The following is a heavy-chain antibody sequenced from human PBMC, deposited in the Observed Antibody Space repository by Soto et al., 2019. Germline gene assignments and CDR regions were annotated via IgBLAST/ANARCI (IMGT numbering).Heavy chain of an antibody. D-gene: IGHD3-22*01. Sequence: KPGGSLRLSCAASGFTLSRHTMNWVRQAPGKGLEWVSFIGSRTSDIYYADSVKGRFTISRGNAKNSLYLDLTRLRAEDTAVYFCVRDYYDTSGYPNTFDMWGQGTMVTVSS. V-gene: IGHV3-21*01. CDR1: GFTLSRHT. CDR2: IGSRTSDI. J-gene: IGHJ3*02. CDR3: VRDYYDTSGYPNTFDM.